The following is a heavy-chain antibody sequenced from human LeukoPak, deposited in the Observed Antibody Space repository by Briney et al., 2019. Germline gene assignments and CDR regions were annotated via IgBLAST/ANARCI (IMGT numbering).Heavy chain of an antibody. CDR3: ATYTLSQFWSGYYHFDY. CDR2: IIPMFGTS. J-gene: IGHJ4*02. V-gene: IGHV1-69*05. D-gene: IGHD3-3*01. Sequence: GASVKVSCKASGGNFISYAASWVRQAPGQGLEWMGGIIPMFGTSNYAQKFQGRVTITTDESTTTAYMELSSLSSEDTAVYYCATYTLSQFWSGYYHFDYWGQGTLVSVSS. CDR1: GGNFISYA.